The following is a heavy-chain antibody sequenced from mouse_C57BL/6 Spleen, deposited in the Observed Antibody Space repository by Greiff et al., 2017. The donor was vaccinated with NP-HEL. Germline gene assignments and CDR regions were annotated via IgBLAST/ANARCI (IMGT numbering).Heavy chain of an antibody. CDR1: GYSITSGYY. V-gene: IGHV3-6*01. D-gene: IGHD2-1*01. Sequence: DVHLVESGPGLVKPSQSLSLTCSVTGYSITSGYYWNWIRQFPGNKLEWMGYISYDGSNNYNPSLKNRISITRDTSKNQFFLKLNSVTTEDTATYYCARDRGNAWFAYWGQGTLVTVSA. J-gene: IGHJ3*01. CDR3: ARDRGNAWFAY. CDR2: ISYDGSN.